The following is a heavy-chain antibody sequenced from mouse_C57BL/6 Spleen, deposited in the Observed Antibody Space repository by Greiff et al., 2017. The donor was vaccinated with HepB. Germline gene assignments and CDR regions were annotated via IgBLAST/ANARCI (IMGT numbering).Heavy chain of an antibody. CDR1: GYSFSSSW. CDR3: ERGAYGSFEY. CDR2: IYPGDGDT. J-gene: IGHJ4*01. D-gene: IGHD1-1*01. Sequence: QVQLQQSGPELVKPGASVKISCKASGYSFSSSWMHWVKQRPGKGLEWIGRIYPGDGDTNYNVKFKGKATLTADKSSSTAYMQLSSLTCEDSAVYFCERGAYGSFEYWGQGTSVTVSS. V-gene: IGHV1-82*01.